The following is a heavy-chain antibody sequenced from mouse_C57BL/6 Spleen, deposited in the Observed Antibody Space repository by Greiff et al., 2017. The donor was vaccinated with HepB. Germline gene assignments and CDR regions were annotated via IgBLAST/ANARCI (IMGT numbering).Heavy chain of an antibody. Sequence: DVKLVESGGGLVKPGGSLKLSCAASGFTFSSYAMSWVRQTPEKRLEWVATISDGGSYTYYPDNVKGRFTISRDNAKNNLYLQMSHLKSEDTAMYYCARDRLTGVYYVDYWGQGTTLTVSS. J-gene: IGHJ2*01. CDR2: ISDGGSYT. CDR1: GFTFSSYA. V-gene: IGHV5-4*01. CDR3: ARDRLTGVYYVDY. D-gene: IGHD4-1*01.